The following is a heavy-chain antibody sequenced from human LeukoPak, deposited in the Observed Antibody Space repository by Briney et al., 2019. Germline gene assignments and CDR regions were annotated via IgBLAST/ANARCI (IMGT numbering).Heavy chain of an antibody. V-gene: IGHV4-4*07. CDR3: ARTTRRYDILTGLNDAFDI. Sequence: PSETLSLTRTVSGGSISSYYWSWIRQPAGKGLELIGRINTSGSTNYNPSLKSRVTMSVDTSKNQFSLKLSTVTAADTAVYYCARTTRRYDILTGLNDAFDIWGQGTMVTVSS. CDR1: GGSISSYY. D-gene: IGHD3-9*01. J-gene: IGHJ3*02. CDR2: INTSGST.